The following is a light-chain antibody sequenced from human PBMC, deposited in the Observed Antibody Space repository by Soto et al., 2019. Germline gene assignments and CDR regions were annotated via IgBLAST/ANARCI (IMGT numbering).Light chain of an antibody. Sequence: QSVLTQPPSASGSPGQSVAISCTGTSSDVGGYNYVSWYQQHPGKAPKLMIYEVNKRPSGVPDRFSGSKSGNTASLTVSGLQAEDEADYYCGTWESYLSVGVFGGGTKLTVL. CDR3: GTWESYLSVGV. CDR2: EVN. CDR1: SSDVGGYNY. J-gene: IGLJ3*02. V-gene: IGLV2-8*01.